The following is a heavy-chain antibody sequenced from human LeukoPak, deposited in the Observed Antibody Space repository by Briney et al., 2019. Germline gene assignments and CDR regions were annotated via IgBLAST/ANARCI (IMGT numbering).Heavy chain of an antibody. Sequence: ASVKVSCKASGYTFTSYGISWVRQAPGQGLEWMGWINPNSGGTNYAQKFQGRVTMTRDTSISTAYMELSRLRSDDTAVYYCASINYYGSGSYYTADYWGQGTLVTVSS. CDR3: ASINYYGSGSYYTADY. CDR1: GYTFTSYG. CDR2: INPNSGGT. V-gene: IGHV1-2*02. D-gene: IGHD3-10*01. J-gene: IGHJ4*02.